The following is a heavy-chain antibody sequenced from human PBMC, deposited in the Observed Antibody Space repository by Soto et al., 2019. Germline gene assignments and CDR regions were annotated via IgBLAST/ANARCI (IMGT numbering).Heavy chain of an antibody. CDR3: ARDRVWSRMSVYGMDV. J-gene: IGHJ6*02. D-gene: IGHD3-3*01. Sequence: QVQLVESGGGVVQSGRSLRLSCVTSGFRFGDYAMHWVRQAPGKGLEWVAVISYDGRHTYYADSVKGRFTISRDNSRNTLSLQMNSLRDDTAVYYCARDRVWSRMSVYGMDVWGRGTTVTVSS. CDR1: GFRFGDYA. V-gene: IGHV3-30*03. CDR2: ISYDGRHT.